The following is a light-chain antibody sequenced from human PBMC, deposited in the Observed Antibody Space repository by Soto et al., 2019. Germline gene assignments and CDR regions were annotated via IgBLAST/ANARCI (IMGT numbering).Light chain of an antibody. CDR3: AAWDDSLNGWV. CDR2: KNN. V-gene: IGLV1-44*01. CDR1: SSNIGSNT. Sequence: QSVLAQPPSPSGTPGQRVTISCSGSSSNIGSNTVNWYQQLPGTTPKLLIYKNNQRPSGVPDRFSGSKSGTSASLAISGLQSEDEADYYCAAWDDSLNGWVFGGGTKVTVL. J-gene: IGLJ3*02.